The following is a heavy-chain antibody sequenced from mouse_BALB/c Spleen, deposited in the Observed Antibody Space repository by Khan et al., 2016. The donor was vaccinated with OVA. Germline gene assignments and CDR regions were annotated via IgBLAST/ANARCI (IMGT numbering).Heavy chain of an antibody. CDR2: INPHIGKT. CDR1: GYSFTGYF. V-gene: IGHV1-20*02. Sequence: IQLVQSGPELVRPGASVKISCKASGYSFTGYFMNWVMQSHGKSLEWIGRINPHIGKTFYNQRFKDKATLTVDESSSTAHMELRSLASEDSAVYYCTRIYRSDFDYWGQGTTLTVSS. D-gene: IGHD1-1*01. CDR3: TRIYRSDFDY. J-gene: IGHJ2*01.